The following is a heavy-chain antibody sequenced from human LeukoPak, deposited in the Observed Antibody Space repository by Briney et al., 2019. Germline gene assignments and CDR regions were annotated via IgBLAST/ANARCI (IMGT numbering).Heavy chain of an antibody. J-gene: IGHJ4*02. CDR2: IYYSGST. D-gene: IGHD6-13*01. CDR3: ARDAAGFDY. V-gene: IGHV4-59*01. Sequence: SETLSLTCTVSGGSISSYYWSWIRQPPGKGLEWIGYIYYSGSTNYNPSLKSRVTISVDTSKNQFSLKLGSVTAADTAVYYCARDAAGFDYWGQGTLVTVSS. CDR1: GGSISSYY.